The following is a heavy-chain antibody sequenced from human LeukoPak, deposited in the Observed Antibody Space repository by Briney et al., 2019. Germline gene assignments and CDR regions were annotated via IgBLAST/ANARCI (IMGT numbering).Heavy chain of an antibody. CDR1: GFTVSSNH. J-gene: IGHJ4*02. Sequence: GGSLRLSCAAPGFTVSSNHMTWVRQAPGKGLEWVSVIYSGGSTYYADSVKGRFTIPRDNSKNTLYLQMNGLRAEDTAVYYCASGGMGVFENWGQGTLVTVSS. CDR2: IYSGGST. V-gene: IGHV3-53*01. D-gene: IGHD1-26*01. CDR3: ASGGMGVFEN.